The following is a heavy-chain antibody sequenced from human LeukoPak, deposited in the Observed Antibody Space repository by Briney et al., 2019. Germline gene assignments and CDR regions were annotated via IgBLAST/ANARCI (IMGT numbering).Heavy chain of an antibody. D-gene: IGHD1-26*01. Sequence: GGSLRLSCAASGFTFSNFAMTWVRQAPGKGLEWVSAISGSGGSTYYADSVKGRFTISRDDSKNTLYLQMNSLRAEDTAVYYSAVGSYLGRNFDYWGQGTLVTVSS. J-gene: IGHJ4*02. CDR2: ISGSGGST. V-gene: IGHV3-23*01. CDR1: GFTFSNFA. CDR3: AVGSYLGRNFDY.